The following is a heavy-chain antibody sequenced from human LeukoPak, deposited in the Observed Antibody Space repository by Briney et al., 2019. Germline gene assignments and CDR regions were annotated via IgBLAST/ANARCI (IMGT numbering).Heavy chain of an antibody. D-gene: IGHD3-16*02. CDR1: GGSFSGYY. V-gene: IGHV4-34*01. CDR2: INHSGST. Sequence: PSETLSLTCAVYGGSFSGYYWSWIRQPPGKGLKWIGEINHSGSTNYNPSLKSRVTISVDTSKNQFSLKLSSVTAADTAVYYCARGRKDYVWGSYRYSVGLDYWGQGTLVTVSS. J-gene: IGHJ4*02. CDR3: ARGRKDYVWGSYRYSVGLDY.